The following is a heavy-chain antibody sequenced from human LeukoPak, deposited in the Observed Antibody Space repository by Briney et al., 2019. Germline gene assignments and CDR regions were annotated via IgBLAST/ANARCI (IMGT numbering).Heavy chain of an antibody. J-gene: IGHJ5*02. CDR2: VQYDESSK. V-gene: IGHV3-30*02. CDR1: GFTFSTYG. CDR3: GKELSGLVIGGGIWFDP. Sequence: GGSLRLSCAASGFTFSTYGIHWVRQAPGKGLEWVAFVQYDESSKYYADSVKGRFTISRDNSQHTVYLQMSSLRVEDTAVFYCGKELSGLVIGGGIWFDPGGQGTLVTVTS. D-gene: IGHD3-10*01.